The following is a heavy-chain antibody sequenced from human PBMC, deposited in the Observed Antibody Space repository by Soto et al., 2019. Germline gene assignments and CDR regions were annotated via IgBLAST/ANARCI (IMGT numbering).Heavy chain of an antibody. J-gene: IGHJ6*02. Sequence: GQSLKISCKGSGYSFTSYWIGWVRQMPGKGLEWMGIIYHGDSDTRYSPSLQGQVNISADKSISTAYLKWSSLNSSDTAMYYCARLLRGYSHYYYSYYGRDVWGQGNTIT. V-gene: IGHV5-51*01. CDR3: ARLLRGYSHYYYSYYGRDV. D-gene: IGHD5-18*01. CDR2: IYHGDSDT. CDR1: GYSFTSYW.